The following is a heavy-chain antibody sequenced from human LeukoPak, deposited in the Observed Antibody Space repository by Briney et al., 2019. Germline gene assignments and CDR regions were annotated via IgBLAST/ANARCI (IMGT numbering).Heavy chain of an antibody. J-gene: IGHJ4*02. V-gene: IGHV3-33*01. CDR1: GFTFSSYG. CDR3: ARNYYDSSGYYYHDY. Sequence: GGSLRLSCAASGFTFSSYGMHWVRQAPGKGLEWAAVIWYDGSNKYYADSVKGRFTISRDNSKNTLYLQMNSLRAEDTAAYYCARNYYDSSGYYYHDYWGQGTLVTVSS. CDR2: IWYDGSNK. D-gene: IGHD3-22*01.